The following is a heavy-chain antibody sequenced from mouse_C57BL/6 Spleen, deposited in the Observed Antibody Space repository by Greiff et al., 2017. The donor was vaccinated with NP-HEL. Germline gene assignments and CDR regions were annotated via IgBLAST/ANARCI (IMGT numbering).Heavy chain of an antibody. CDR3: TRAGTGGYYAMDY. CDR1: GFTFSSYA. D-gene: IGHD4-1*01. CDR2: LSSGGDYI. J-gene: IGHJ4*01. V-gene: IGHV5-9-1*02. Sequence: EVKLVESGEGLVKPGGSLKLSCAASGFTFSSYAMSWVRQTPEKRLEWVAYLSSGGDYIYYADTVKGRFTISRDNARNTLYLQMSSLKSEDTAMYYCTRAGTGGYYAMDYWGQGTSVTVSS.